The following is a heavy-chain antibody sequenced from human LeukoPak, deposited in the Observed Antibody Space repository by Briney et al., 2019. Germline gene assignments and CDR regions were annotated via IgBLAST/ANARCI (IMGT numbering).Heavy chain of an antibody. J-gene: IGHJ4*02. V-gene: IGHV4-39*01. Sequence: SETLSLTCTVSGGSISSSSYYWGWIRQPPGKGLEWIGSIYYSGSTYYNPSLKSRVTISVDTSKNQFSLKLSSVTAADTTVYYCARFSAQGLTYYDFWSGYYYFDYWGQGTLVTVSS. CDR3: ARFSAQGLTYYDFWSGYYYFDY. CDR2: IYYSGST. D-gene: IGHD3-3*01. CDR1: GGSISSSSYY.